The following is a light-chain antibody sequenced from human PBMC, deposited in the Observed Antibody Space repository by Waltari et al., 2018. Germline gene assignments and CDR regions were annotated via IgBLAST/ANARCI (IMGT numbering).Light chain of an antibody. CDR3: QKYGGSPPYA. J-gene: IGKJ2*01. CDR2: GSS. Sequence: ELVLTRSPGTLSLSPGDRATLSCRASQSVTSIYVAWYKQKPGQAPRLLIYGSSIRATGIADRFSASGSGTDFTLSISSLEAEDFAVYYCQKYGGSPPYAFGQGTRLELK. V-gene: IGKV3-20*01. CDR1: QSVTSIY.